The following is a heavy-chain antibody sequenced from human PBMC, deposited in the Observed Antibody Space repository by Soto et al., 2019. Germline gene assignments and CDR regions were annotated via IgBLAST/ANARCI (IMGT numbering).Heavy chain of an antibody. Sequence: QVQLVQSGDEVKRPGASVKVSCKASGDTFVFYGITWVRQAPGQGLEWMGWISPYTSNTHSATKVQGRITMTTDTYTSTAYLVRRSMPCYETAVYYCVTVNNCAKSPPHDFWGQGTTVTVSS. J-gene: IGHJ6*02. V-gene: IGHV1-18*01. CDR3: VTVNNCAKSPPHDF. CDR1: GDTFVFYG. D-gene: IGHD4-17*01. CDR2: ISPYTSNT.